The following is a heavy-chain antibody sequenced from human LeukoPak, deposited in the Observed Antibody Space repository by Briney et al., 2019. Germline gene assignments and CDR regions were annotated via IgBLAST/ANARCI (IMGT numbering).Heavy chain of an antibody. CDR1: GYTFTGYY. Sequence: ASVKVSCKASGYTFTGYYMHWVRQAPGQGLEWMGRINPNSGGTNYAQKFQGRVTMARDTSISTAYMELSRLRSDDTAVNYCARAEGRLMVYAIDYYYYGMDVWGQGTTVTVSS. D-gene: IGHD2-8*01. CDR3: ARAEGRLMVYAIDYYYYGMDV. V-gene: IGHV1-2*06. CDR2: INPNSGGT. J-gene: IGHJ6*02.